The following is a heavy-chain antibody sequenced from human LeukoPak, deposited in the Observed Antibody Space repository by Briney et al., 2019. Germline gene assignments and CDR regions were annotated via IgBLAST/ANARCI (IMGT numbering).Heavy chain of an antibody. Sequence: SETLSLTCSVSGGSISSYYWSWIRQPPGKGLEWIGYIYYSGRTSYNPSLKSRITISVDTSKNQFSLKLSSVTAADTAVYYCARNSCPSGSCYDNRGYFDYWGQGTLVTVSS. D-gene: IGHD2-15*01. J-gene: IGHJ4*02. V-gene: IGHV4-59*08. CDR3: ARNSCPSGSCYDNRGYFDY. CDR2: IYYSGRT. CDR1: GGSISSYY.